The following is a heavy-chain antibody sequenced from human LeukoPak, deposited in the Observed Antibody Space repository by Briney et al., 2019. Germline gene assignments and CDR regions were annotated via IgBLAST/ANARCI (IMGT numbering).Heavy chain of an antibody. D-gene: IGHD5-12*01. V-gene: IGHV3-21*01. J-gene: IGHJ4*02. Sequence: GGSLRLSCAASGFTLSSYSMNWVRQAPGKGLEWVSSISSSSSYIYYADSVKGRFTISRDNAKNSLYLQMNSLRAEDTAVYYCARDRLDIVATRSGFDYWGQGTLVTVSS. CDR2: ISSSSSYI. CDR1: GFTLSSYS. CDR3: ARDRLDIVATRSGFDY.